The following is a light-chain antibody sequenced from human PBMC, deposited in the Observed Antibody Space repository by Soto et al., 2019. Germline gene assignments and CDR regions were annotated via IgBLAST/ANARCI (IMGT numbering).Light chain of an antibody. CDR2: GNN. CDR3: QSYDSSLSGHVV. J-gene: IGLJ2*01. Sequence: QSVLTQPPSVSGAPGQRVTISCTGSSSNIGAGYDVHWYQQLPGTAPKLLIYGNNNRPSGVPDRFSGSKSGTSASLAITGLQAEDEADYYCQSYDSSLSGHVVFCGGTKLTVL. CDR1: SSNIGAGYD. V-gene: IGLV1-40*01.